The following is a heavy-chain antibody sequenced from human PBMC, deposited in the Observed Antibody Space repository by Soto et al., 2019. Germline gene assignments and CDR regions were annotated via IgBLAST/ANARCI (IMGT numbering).Heavy chain of an antibody. CDR2: IFYSGST. V-gene: IGHV4-39*01. CDR1: SGSISSTIYS. Sequence: PSETLSHNCTVSSGSISSTIYSWDWIRQPPGKGLEWIGSIFYSGSTYYNPSLKSRVTISVDTSKNQFSLTLTSVTAADTAVYYCARVGNTAMAPDYWGQGTLVT. D-gene: IGHD5-18*01. CDR3: ARVGNTAMAPDY. J-gene: IGHJ4*02.